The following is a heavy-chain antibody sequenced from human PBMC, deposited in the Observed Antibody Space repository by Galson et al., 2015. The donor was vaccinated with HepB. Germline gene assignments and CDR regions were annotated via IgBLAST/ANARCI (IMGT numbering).Heavy chain of an antibody. D-gene: IGHD2-2*01. CDR1: GFSLSTNGVG. Sequence: VKPTQTLTLTCTFSGFSLSTNGVGVGWIRQPPGKALEWLALIYWDDDERYRSSLKSRLAITKDTSKNQVVLTMTNMDPVDTATYYCVHSRRDAGELCNSPGCGAVYCYDDWGQGTLVTVSS. J-gene: IGHJ4*02. CDR2: IYWDDDE. V-gene: IGHV2-5*02. CDR3: VHSRRDAGELCNSPGCGAVYCYDD.